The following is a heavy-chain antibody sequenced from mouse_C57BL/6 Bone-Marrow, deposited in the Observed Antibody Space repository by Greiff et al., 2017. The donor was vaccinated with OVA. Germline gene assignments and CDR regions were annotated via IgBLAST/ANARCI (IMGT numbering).Heavy chain of an antibody. CDR3: ARSGVTGFFYAMDY. Sequence: VKLVESGPGLVAPSQSLSITCTVSGFSLTSYAISWVRQPPGKGLEWLGVIWTGGGTNYNSALKSRLSISKDNSKSQVFLKMNSLQTDDTARYYCARSGVTGFFYAMDYWGQGTSVTVSS. CDR2: IWTGGGT. CDR1: GFSLTSYA. J-gene: IGHJ4*01. D-gene: IGHD2-1*01. V-gene: IGHV2-9-1*01.